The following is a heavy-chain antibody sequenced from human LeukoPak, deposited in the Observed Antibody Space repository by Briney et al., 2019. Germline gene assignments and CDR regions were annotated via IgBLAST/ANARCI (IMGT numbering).Heavy chain of an antibody. CDR1: GFTFSNSW. V-gene: IGHV3-7*01. Sequence: GGSLGLSCAASGFTFSNSWMSWVRQAPGKGLEWVATINQDGSDRFYVDSVKGRFTISRDNAKNSLYLQMNSLRAEDTAVYFCARKTYYYDTSDLGWFGPWGHGTLVAVSS. CDR3: ARKTYYYDTSDLGWFGP. D-gene: IGHD3-22*01. CDR2: INQDGSDR. J-gene: IGHJ5*02.